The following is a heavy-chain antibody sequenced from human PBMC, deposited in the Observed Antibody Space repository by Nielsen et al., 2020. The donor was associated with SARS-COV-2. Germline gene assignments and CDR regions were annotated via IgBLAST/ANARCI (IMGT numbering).Heavy chain of an antibody. CDR1: GGSISSGDYY. Sequence: SETLSLTCTVSGGSISSGDYYWSWIRQPPGKGLEWIGYIYYSGSTYYNPSLKSRVTISVDTSKNQFSLRLSSVTAADTAVYYCAREYGYNLLGWCDPDYWGQGTLVTVSS. D-gene: IGHD5-24*01. V-gene: IGHV4-30-4*01. J-gene: IGHJ4*02. CDR2: IYYSGST. CDR3: AREYGYNLLGWCDPDY.